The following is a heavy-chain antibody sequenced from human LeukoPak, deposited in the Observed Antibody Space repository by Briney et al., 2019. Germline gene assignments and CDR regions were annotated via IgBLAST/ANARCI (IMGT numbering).Heavy chain of an antibody. CDR3: ASSNLRAPTF. CDR1: GYRFTGYY. J-gene: IGHJ4*02. Sequence: ASVKVSCKTSGYRFTGYYLHWVRQAPGRGLEWMGWMNPKSGATDYARKFQGRVTITRDTSISTAYMELSGLRSDDTAVYYCASSNLRAPTFWGQGSLVTVSS. V-gene: IGHV1-2*02. CDR2: MNPKSGAT.